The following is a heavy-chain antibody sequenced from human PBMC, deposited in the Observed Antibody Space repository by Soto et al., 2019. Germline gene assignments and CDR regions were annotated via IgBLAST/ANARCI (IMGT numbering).Heavy chain of an antibody. D-gene: IGHD3-22*01. CDR3: ARVKNYYDSSGPYDY. Sequence: GASVKVSCKASGYTFTVYFLHGVVQAPLQGLEWMGWINPNSGDTNYAQKFQGRVTMTRDTSINTAYMELRRLSSDDTAVHYCARVKNYYDSSGPYDYWGQGTLVTVSS. J-gene: IGHJ4*02. V-gene: IGHV1-2*02. CDR2: INPNSGDT. CDR1: GYTFTVYF.